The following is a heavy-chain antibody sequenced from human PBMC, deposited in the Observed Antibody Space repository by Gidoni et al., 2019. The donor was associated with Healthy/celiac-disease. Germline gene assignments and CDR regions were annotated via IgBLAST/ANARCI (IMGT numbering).Heavy chain of an antibody. CDR1: GYTFTSYY. J-gene: IGHJ1*01. V-gene: IGHV1-46*01. D-gene: IGHD3-22*01. CDR2: INPSGGST. CDR3: ARVGDYYDSSGSSLEYFQH. Sequence: QVQLVQSGAEVKKPGASVKVSCKASGYTFTSYYMHWVRQAPGQGLEWMGIINPSGGSTSYAQKFQGRVTMTRDTSTSTVYMELSSLRSEDTAVYYCARVGDYYDSSGSSLEYFQHWGQGTLVTVSS.